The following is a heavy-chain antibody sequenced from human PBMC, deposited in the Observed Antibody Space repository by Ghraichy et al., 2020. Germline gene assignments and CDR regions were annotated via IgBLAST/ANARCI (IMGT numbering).Heavy chain of an antibody. CDR1: GFTFSSYW. CDR3: ASATRYDFWSGDYEGFDY. V-gene: IGHV3-74*01. Sequence: GGSLRLSCAASGFTFSSYWMHWVRQVPGKGLVWVSRINSDGSSTRYVDPVKGRFTISRDNAKNTLYLQMNSLRAEDTAVYYCASATRYDFWSGDYEGFDYWGQGTLVTVSP. J-gene: IGHJ4*02. CDR2: INSDGSST. D-gene: IGHD3-3*01.